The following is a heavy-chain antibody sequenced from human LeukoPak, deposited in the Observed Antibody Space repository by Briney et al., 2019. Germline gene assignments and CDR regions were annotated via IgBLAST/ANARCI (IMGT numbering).Heavy chain of an antibody. V-gene: IGHV1-46*01. CDR2: INPSGGST. D-gene: IGHD3-22*01. J-gene: IGHJ5*02. Sequence: ASVKVSCKASGYTFTSYYMHWVRQAPGQRLEWMGVINPSGGSTSYAHKFQGRVTLTTDMSPSTVYMDLSSLRSPDTALYYCARELKITIIGGSWFDPWGQGTLVTVSS. CDR3: ARELKITIIGGSWFDP. CDR1: GYTFTSYY.